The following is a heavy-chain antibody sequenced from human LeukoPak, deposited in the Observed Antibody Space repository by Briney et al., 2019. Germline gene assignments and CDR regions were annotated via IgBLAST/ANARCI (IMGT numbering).Heavy chain of an antibody. CDR2: INHSGST. CDR3: ARGSAAMGG. V-gene: IGHV4-34*01. J-gene: IGHJ4*02. Sequence: PSETLSLTCAVYGGSFSGYFWSWIRQPPGKGLEWIGEINHSGSTNYNPSLKSRVTISVDTSKNQFSLKLSSVTAAGTAVYYCARGSAAMGGWGQGTLVTVSS. CDR1: GGSFSGYF. D-gene: IGHD5-18*01.